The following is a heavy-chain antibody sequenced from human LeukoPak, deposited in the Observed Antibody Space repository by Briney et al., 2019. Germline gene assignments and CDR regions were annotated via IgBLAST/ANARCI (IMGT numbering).Heavy chain of an antibody. CDR1: GGSISSTNW. J-gene: IGHJ3*02. Sequence: SESLSLTCAVSGGSISSTNWWSWVRQPRGKGLEWIGEIYHSGSTNYNPSLKSRVTISVDKSKNQFSLKLSSVTAPDTAVYYCARWGYYDSSGHYCEAFDIWGQGTMVTVSS. CDR3: ARWGYYDSSGHYCEAFDI. V-gene: IGHV4-4*02. D-gene: IGHD3-22*01. CDR2: IYHSGST.